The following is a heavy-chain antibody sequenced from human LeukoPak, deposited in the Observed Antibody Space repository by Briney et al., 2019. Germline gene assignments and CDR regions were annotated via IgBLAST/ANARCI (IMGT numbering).Heavy chain of an antibody. V-gene: IGHV4-39*01. CDR2: IYYSGST. CDR1: GGSISSSSYY. CDR3: ARGSGWLQLSASPFDY. J-gene: IGHJ4*02. Sequence: SVTLSLTCTVSGGSISSSSYYWGWIRQPPGKGLEWIGSIYYSGSTYYNPSLKSRVTISVDTSKNQFSLKLSSVTAAGTAVYYCARGSGWLQLSASPFDYWGQGTLVTVSS. D-gene: IGHD5-24*01.